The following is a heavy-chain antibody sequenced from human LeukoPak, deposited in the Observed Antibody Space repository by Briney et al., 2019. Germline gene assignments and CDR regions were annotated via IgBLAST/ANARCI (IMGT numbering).Heavy chain of an antibody. Sequence: SETLSLTCIVSGGSISSYYWSWIRQPPGKGLEWIGYIYYSGSTNYNPSLKSRVTISVDTSKNQFSLKPSSVTAADTAVYYCARGGSGWYFDFDYWGQGTLVTVSS. D-gene: IGHD6-19*01. CDR3: ARGGSGWYFDFDY. V-gene: IGHV4-59*01. J-gene: IGHJ4*02. CDR1: GGSISSYY. CDR2: IYYSGST.